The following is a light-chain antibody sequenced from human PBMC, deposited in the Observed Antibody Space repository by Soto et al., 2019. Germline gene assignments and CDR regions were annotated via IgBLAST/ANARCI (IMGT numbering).Light chain of an antibody. J-gene: IGKJ1*01. CDR3: QQRSSLPRT. CDR2: DAS. V-gene: IGKV3-11*01. CDR1: QGVSSY. Sequence: EIVLTQSPATLSLSPGERATLSCRASQGVSSYLAWYQQKPGQVPRLVIYDASNRATGIPGRFSGSGSGTDFTLTISSLEPEDFGVYYCQQRSSLPRTFGQGTKVEIK.